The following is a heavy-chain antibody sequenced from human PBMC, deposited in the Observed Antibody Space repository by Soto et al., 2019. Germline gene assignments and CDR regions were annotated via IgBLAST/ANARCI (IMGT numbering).Heavy chain of an antibody. V-gene: IGHV4-30-2*01. Sequence: QLQLQESGSGLVKPSQTLSLTCAVSGGSISSGGYSWSWIRQPPGKGLEWIGYIYHSGSTYYNPSLKSRVTISVDRSKNQFSLKLSSVTAADTAVYYCARALSWYCSGGSCYDAFDIWGQGTMVTVSS. D-gene: IGHD2-15*01. J-gene: IGHJ3*02. CDR2: IYHSGST. CDR3: ARALSWYCSGGSCYDAFDI. CDR1: GGSISSGGYS.